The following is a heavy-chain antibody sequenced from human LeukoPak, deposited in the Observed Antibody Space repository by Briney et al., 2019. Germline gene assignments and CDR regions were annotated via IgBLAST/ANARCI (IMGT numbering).Heavy chain of an antibody. Sequence: SETLSLTCTVSGGFISNYYWSWIRQPPGEGLEWIGFISYTGSTNYNPSLKSRVTVFVDTSKNQFPLKVTSLTAADTAVYYCARTIKSGNYYWFDPWGQGTLVTVSS. V-gene: IGHV4-59*01. CDR2: ISYTGST. D-gene: IGHD1-26*01. CDR1: GGFISNYY. J-gene: IGHJ5*02. CDR3: ARTIKSGNYYWFDP.